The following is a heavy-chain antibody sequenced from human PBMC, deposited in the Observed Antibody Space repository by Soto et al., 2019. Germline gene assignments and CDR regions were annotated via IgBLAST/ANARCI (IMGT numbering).Heavy chain of an antibody. CDR1: GFTFSSYA. J-gene: IGHJ5*02. V-gene: IGHV3-30-3*01. Sequence: GGSLRLSCAASGFTFSSYAMHWVRQAPGKGLEWVAVISYDGSNKYYADSAKGRFTISRDNSKNTLYLQMNSLRAEDTAVYYCARERRSGSYGLNWFDPWGQGTLVTVSS. CDR2: ISYDGSNK. CDR3: ARERRSGSYGLNWFDP. D-gene: IGHD1-26*01.